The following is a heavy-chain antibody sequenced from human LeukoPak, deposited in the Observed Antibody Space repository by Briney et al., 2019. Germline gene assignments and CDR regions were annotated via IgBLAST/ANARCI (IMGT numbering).Heavy chain of an antibody. Sequence: GGSLRLSCAASGFTFSSYWMTWVRQTPGKGLEWVANIKQDGSEKYYVDPVKGRFTISRDNAKNSLYLQMNSLRAEDTAVYYCARDTGNHDYWGQGTLVTVSS. CDR3: ARDTGNHDY. CDR2: IKQDGSEK. CDR1: GFTFSSYW. D-gene: IGHD2/OR15-2a*01. J-gene: IGHJ4*02. V-gene: IGHV3-7*01.